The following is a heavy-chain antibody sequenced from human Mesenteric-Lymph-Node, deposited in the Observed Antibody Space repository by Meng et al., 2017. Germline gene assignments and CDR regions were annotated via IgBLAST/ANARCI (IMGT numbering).Heavy chain of an antibody. CDR3: ARGGPNDFWSGYLDY. Sequence: QVQLVQSGAEVKKPGASLKVACKASGYTFTGSYVHWVRQAPGQGLEWMGRVSAYNGNTNYAQKLQGRVTMTTDTSTSTAYMELRSLRSDDTAVYYCARGGPNDFWSGYLDYWGQGTLVTVSS. V-gene: IGHV1-18*04. CDR1: GYTFTGSY. CDR2: VSAYNGNT. D-gene: IGHD3-3*01. J-gene: IGHJ4*02.